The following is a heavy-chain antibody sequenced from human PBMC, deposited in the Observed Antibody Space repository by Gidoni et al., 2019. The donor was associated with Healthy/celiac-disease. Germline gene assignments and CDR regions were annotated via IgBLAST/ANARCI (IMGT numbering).Heavy chain of an antibody. Sequence: EVQLLESGGGLVQPGGSLSLYCAASGFHFSSYAMSWVRQSPGKGLEWVSAISGSGGSTYYADSVKGRFTISRDNSKNTLYLQMNSLRAEDTAVYYCAKDRVYRTVQQLAYWGQGTLVTVSS. CDR1: GFHFSSYA. V-gene: IGHV3-23*01. CDR3: AKDRVYRTVQQLAY. J-gene: IGHJ4*02. CDR2: ISGSGGST. D-gene: IGHD6-13*01.